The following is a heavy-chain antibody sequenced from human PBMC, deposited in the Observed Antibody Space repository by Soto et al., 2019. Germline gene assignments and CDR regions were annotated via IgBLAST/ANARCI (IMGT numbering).Heavy chain of an antibody. D-gene: IGHD6-19*01. V-gene: IGHV3-7*01. CDR3: ARVAYGNGWIFDY. Sequence: GGSLRLSCAASGFTFSNYWMSWVRQAPGKGLEWVANRKQDGSERYYVDSVKGRFTLSRDNAKNALQLQMSSLRDEDTAIYFCARVAYGNGWIFDYWGQGTLVTVSS. CDR2: RKQDGSER. CDR1: GFTFSNYW. J-gene: IGHJ4*01.